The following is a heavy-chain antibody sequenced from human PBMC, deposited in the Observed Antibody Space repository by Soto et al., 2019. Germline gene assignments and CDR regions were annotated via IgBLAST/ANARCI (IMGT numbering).Heavy chain of an antibody. CDR3: ARSVAYVWGSYRVFDY. V-gene: IGHV5-51*01. J-gene: IGHJ4*02. CDR2: IYPGDSDT. D-gene: IGHD3-16*02. CDR1: GYSFTSYW. Sequence: RGESLKISCKGSGYSFTSYWIGWVRQMPGKGLEWMGIIYPGDSDTRYSPSFQGQVTISADKSISTAYLQWSSLKASDTAMYYCARSVAYVWGSYRVFDYWGQGTLVTVSS.